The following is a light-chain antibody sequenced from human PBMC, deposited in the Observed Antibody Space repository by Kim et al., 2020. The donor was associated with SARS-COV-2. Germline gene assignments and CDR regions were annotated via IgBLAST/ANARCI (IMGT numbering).Light chain of an antibody. CDR2: KAS. V-gene: IGKV1-5*03. CDR3: QEYNSYPWT. J-gene: IGKJ1*01. CDR1: QSISSW. Sequence: DIQMTQSPSTLSASVGDRVTITCRASQSISSWLAWYQQKSGKAPKLLIYKASNLESGVPSRFSGSGSGTEFTLTISSLQPDDFATYYCQEYNSYPWTFGQGTKVDIK.